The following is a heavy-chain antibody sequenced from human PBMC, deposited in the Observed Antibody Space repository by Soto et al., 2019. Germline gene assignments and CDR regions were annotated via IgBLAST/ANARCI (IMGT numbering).Heavy chain of an antibody. D-gene: IGHD2-8*02. J-gene: IGHJ6*03. CDR3: AKGGGTGYDYYHYMDV. CDR2: ISHDGVRK. Sequence: QEQLVESGGRVVQPGRSLRLSCADSGSTFSGDGMHWVRQAPGKGLEWVAEISHDGVRKYYADSVKGRFTISRDNSKNTLYLQMNNLRTEDTALYYCAKGGGTGYDYYHYMDVWGKGTTVTVSS. CDR1: GSTFSGDG. V-gene: IGHV3-30*18.